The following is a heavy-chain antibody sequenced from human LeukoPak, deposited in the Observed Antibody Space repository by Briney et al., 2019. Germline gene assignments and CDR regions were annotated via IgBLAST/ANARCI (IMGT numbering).Heavy chain of an antibody. CDR3: ARDGQVNDY. V-gene: IGHV4-4*02. D-gene: IGHD3/OR15-3a*01. J-gene: IGHJ4*02. CDR1: GGSISSSNW. Sequence: SGTLSLTCAVAGGSISSSNWWSWVRQPPGRGLEWIGYIYHSGSTYYNPSLKSRVTISVDTSKNQFSLKLNSVTAADTAVYYCARDGQVNDYWGQGTLVTVSS. CDR2: IYHSGST.